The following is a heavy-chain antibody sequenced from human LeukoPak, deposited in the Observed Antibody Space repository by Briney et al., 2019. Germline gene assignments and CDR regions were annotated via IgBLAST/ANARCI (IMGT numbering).Heavy chain of an antibody. CDR2: INPNSGGT. Sequence: ASVKVSCKASGYTFTGYYMHWVRQAPGQGLEWMGWINPNSGGTNYAQKFQGRVTMTRDTSISTAYMELSRLRSDDTAVYYCAGDRQVPAAIWAVWASDAFDIWGQGTMVTVSS. CDR1: GYTFTGYY. V-gene: IGHV1-2*02. CDR3: AGDRQVPAAIWAVWASDAFDI. J-gene: IGHJ3*02. D-gene: IGHD2-2*01.